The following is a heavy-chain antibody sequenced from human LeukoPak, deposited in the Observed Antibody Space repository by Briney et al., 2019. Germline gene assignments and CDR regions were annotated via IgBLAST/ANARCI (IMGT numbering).Heavy chain of an antibody. CDR1: GFTFRRYS. D-gene: IGHD1-26*01. V-gene: IGHV3-23*01. Sequence: GGSLRLSCAASGFTFRRYSMSWVRQAPGKGLEWVSAISGSASSTYYADSVKGRFTISRDNSKNTLYLQMNSLRAEDTAIYYCTKGVVGATGRYFDYWGQGTLVTVSS. CDR2: ISGSASST. CDR3: TKGVVGATGRYFDY. J-gene: IGHJ4*02.